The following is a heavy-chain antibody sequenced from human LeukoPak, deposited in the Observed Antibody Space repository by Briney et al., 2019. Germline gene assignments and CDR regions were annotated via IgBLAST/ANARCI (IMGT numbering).Heavy chain of an antibody. V-gene: IGHV3-30-3*01. CDR3: AREVSVVRGVN. D-gene: IGHD3-10*01. CDR2: MSSDGTNT. Sequence: GGSLRLSCAPSGFTVSSTYLSWVRQAPGKGLEWVAVMSSDGTNTYYAASVKGRFTISRDISKNTLYLQMNSLRAEDTAVYYCAREVSVVRGVNWGQGTLVTVSS. J-gene: IGHJ4*02. CDR1: GFTVSSTY.